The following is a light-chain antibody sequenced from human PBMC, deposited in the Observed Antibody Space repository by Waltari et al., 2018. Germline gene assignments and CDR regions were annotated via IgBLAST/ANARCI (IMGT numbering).Light chain of an antibody. CDR1: SGISVGTYQ. V-gene: IGLV5-45*01. CDR3: MILHNNAVV. Sequence: QAVLTQPASLSASPGASVSLTGTLPSGISVGTYQIYWYQQRPGSPPQFLVKYRSDSTNERGSGVPSRFSGSRDTSANAGILLISGLQSEDEADYYCMILHNNAVVFGGGTRLTVL. J-gene: IGLJ3*02. CDR2: YRSDSTN.